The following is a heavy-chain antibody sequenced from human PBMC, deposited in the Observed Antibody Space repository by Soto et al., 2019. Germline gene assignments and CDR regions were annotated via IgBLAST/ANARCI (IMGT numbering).Heavy chain of an antibody. CDR3: TTRTRNNGDDYYFDF. J-gene: IGHJ4*02. V-gene: IGHV3-30*04. Sequence: GGSLRLSCAASGFTFSSYAMHWVRQAPGKGLEWVADISYDGSNKYYADSVNGRITISRDKSKNTLYLHMIMLRAEDAAVYYCTTRTRNNGDDYYFDFWGQGTLVTVSS. D-gene: IGHD2-8*01. CDR2: ISYDGSNK. CDR1: GFTFSSYA.